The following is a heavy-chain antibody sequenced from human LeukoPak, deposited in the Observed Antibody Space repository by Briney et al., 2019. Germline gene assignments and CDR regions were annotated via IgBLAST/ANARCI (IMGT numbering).Heavy chain of an antibody. CDR2: IYSGGST. J-gene: IGHJ6*02. V-gene: IGHV3-53*04. CDR3: ARDLSGEMNYYYYGMDV. CDR1: GFTVSSNY. D-gene: IGHD3-10*01. Sequence: RSGGSLRISCAASGFTVSSNYMSWVRQAPGKGLEWVSVIYSGGSTYYADSVKGRFTISRHNSKNTLYLQMNSLRAEDTAVYYCARDLSGEMNYYYYGMDVWGQGTTVTVSS.